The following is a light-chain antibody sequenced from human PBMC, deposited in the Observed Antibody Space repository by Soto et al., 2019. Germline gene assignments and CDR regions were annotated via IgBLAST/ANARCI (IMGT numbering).Light chain of an antibody. Sequence: DIQMTQSPSTLSASVGDRVTITCRVSQSIDNWLAWYQQKPGKVPNLLIYRASILHSGVQSRFSGSGSGTEFTLSISSLQPEDFAVYYCQQYGNSPITFGQGTRLEI. J-gene: IGKJ5*01. CDR3: QQYGNSPIT. CDR2: RAS. CDR1: QSIDNW. V-gene: IGKV1-5*03.